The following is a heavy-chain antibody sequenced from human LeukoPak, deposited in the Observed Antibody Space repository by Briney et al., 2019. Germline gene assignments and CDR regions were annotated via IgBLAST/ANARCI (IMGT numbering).Heavy chain of an antibody. J-gene: IGHJ6*02. D-gene: IGHD3-10*01. V-gene: IGHV1-69*13. Sequence: SVKVSCKASGGTFSSYAISWVRQAPGQGLEWMGGIIPIFGTANYAQKFQGRVTITADESTSTAYMELSSLRSEDTAVYYCARDLYYGSADNYYYYGMDVWGQGTAVTVSS. CDR1: GGTFSSYA. CDR3: ARDLYYGSADNYYYYGMDV. CDR2: IIPIFGTA.